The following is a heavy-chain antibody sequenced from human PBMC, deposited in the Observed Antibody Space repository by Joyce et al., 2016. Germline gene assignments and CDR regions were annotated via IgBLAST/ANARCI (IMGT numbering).Heavy chain of an antibody. CDR3: ARGHSENYYGSANYGMDV. Sequence: EVQLVESGGGLVQPGGSLRLSCAASGFTFSDYSMNWARQAAGEGLEWISYISSSSSTIYYAGSVKGRFTISRDNAKNSLYLQMNSLRAEDTAVYYCARGHSENYYGSANYGMDVWGQGTTVTVSS. J-gene: IGHJ6*02. CDR2: ISSSSSTI. CDR1: GFTFSDYS. D-gene: IGHD3-10*01. V-gene: IGHV3-48*01.